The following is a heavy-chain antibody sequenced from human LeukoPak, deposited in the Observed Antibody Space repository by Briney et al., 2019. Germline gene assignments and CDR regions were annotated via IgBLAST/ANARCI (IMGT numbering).Heavy chain of an antibody. CDR1: GGSFSGYY. D-gene: IGHD2-2*01. J-gene: IGHJ4*02. V-gene: IGHV4-34*01. Sequence: SETLSLTCAVYGGSFSGYYWSWIRQPPGKGLEWIGEINHSGSTNYNPSLKSRVTISVDTSKNQFSLKLSSVTAVDTAVYYCARAPRLDIVVVPAARQFDYWGQGTLVTVSS. CDR3: ARAPRLDIVVVPAARQFDY. CDR2: INHSGST.